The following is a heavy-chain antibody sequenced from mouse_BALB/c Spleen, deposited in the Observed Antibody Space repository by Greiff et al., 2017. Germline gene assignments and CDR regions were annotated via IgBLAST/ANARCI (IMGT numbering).Heavy chain of an antibody. CDR1: GYSITSGYY. CDR3: ARDRGYDEGFDY. D-gene: IGHD2-14*01. CDR2: ISYDGSN. V-gene: IGHV3-6*02. Sequence: DVKLQESGPGLVKPSQSLSLTCSVTGYSITSGYYWNWIRQFPGNKLEWMGYISYDGSNNYNPSLKNRISITRDTSKNQFFLKLNSVTTEDTATYYCARDRGYDEGFDYWGQGTTLTVSS. J-gene: IGHJ2*01.